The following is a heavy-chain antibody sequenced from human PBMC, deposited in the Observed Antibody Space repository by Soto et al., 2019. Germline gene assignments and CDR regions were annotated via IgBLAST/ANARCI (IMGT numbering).Heavy chain of an antibody. CDR1: VCIFSTYC. D-gene: IGHD3-16*01. CDR2: ISYDGSNK. CDR3: AKGSPNYGYTPPDC. V-gene: IGHV3-30*18. J-gene: IGHJ4*02. Sequence: PVGSLRLSCAASVCIFSTYCMHCVRQSPGKGLEWVAGISYDGSNKYYVDSVKGRFTISRDNSKNTLYLQMNSLRAEDTAMYYCAKGSPNYGYTPPDCLGQGTIVKLSS.